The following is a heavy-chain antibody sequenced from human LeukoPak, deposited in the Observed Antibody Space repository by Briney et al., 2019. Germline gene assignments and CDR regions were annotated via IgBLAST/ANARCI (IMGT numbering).Heavy chain of an antibody. CDR3: ARRSHSPSVSPY. CDR2: LYYGGTN. V-gene: IGHV4-39*01. CDR1: GGSITTSGHY. D-gene: IGHD3-10*01. J-gene: IGHJ4*02. Sequence: SETLSLTCTVSGGSITTSGHYWAWIRRPPGKGLEWIGSLYYGGTNYYNPSLKSRVTVSGDTSKNQFSLEMASVTAADTAVYYRARRSHSPSVSPYWGPGTQVTVSS.